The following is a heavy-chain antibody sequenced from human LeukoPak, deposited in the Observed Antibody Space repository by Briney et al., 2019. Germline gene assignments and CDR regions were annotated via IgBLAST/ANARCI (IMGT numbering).Heavy chain of an antibody. V-gene: IGHV4-59*08. D-gene: IGHD1-26*01. CDR2: IFYSGNT. J-gene: IGHJ4*02. Sequence: SETLSLTCTVSGVSISSYYWSWIRQPPGKGLEWIGYIFYSGNTIYNPSLRSRVTISADTSKNHFSLRLRSVTAADTAVYYCARLAAISGSDYPDDWGQGTLVAVSS. CDR3: ARLAAISGSDYPDD. CDR1: GVSISSYY.